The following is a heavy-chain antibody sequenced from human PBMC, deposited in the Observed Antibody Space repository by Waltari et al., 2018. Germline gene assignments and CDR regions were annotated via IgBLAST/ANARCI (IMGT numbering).Heavy chain of an antibody. CDR1: GVTFHNYD. CDR3: ASVADTGYKTN. Sequence: QVDLVESGGGVVQPGRSLRLSCAASGVTFHNYDMHWVRQARGKGLEWVAAMSFDSNTKSYTDSVKGRFTISRDNSKNMLYLEMNSLGTEDTALYYCASVADTGYKTNWGQGTLVTVSS. J-gene: IGHJ4*02. CDR2: MSFDSNTK. D-gene: IGHD5-12*01. V-gene: IGHV3-30-3*01.